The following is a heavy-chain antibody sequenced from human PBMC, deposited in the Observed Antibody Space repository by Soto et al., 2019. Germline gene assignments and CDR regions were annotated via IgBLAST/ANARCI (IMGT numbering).Heavy chain of an antibody. D-gene: IGHD1-20*01. V-gene: IGHV4-34*01. CDR1: GGSLSGHY. J-gene: IGHJ4*02. CDR3: ASPQYNWNNPFVY. Sequence: QVQLQQWGAGLLKPSETLSLTCAVYGGSLSGHYWSWLRQPPGKGLEWIGEINHLGSTDYNPSLRSRVTISVDTSKNQFSLTLTSVTAADTAVYYCASPQYNWNNPFVYWGQGTLVTVSS. CDR2: INHLGST.